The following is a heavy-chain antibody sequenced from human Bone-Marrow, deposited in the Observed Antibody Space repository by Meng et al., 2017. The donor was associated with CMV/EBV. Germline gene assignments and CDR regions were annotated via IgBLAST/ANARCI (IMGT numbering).Heavy chain of an antibody. J-gene: IGHJ4*02. CDR2: ISSSSSYI. Sequence: GGSLRLSCAASGFIFNNYAMTWVRQAPGKGLEWVSSISSSSSYIYYADSVKGRFTISRDNAKNSLYLQMNSLRAEDTAVYYCARGSLSSDYGDPSAADYWGQGTLVTVSS. CDR1: GFIFNNYA. CDR3: ARGSLSSDYGDPSAADY. V-gene: IGHV3-21*01. D-gene: IGHD4-17*01.